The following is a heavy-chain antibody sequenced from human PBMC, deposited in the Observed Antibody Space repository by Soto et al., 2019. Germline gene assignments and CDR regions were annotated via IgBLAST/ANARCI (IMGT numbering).Heavy chain of an antibody. Sequence: VQLMESGGGLVKPGGSLRLSCVASGFTFSTYSMNWVRQAPGKGLEWVSCISSTGSYIFYADSMKGRFTISRDNAKNSLFLQINSLTAEDTAVYYCSRTPSSNIVATIVADYWGQGTLVTVSS. V-gene: IGHV3-21*01. CDR2: ISSTGSYI. CDR1: GFTFSTYS. CDR3: SRTPSSNIVATIVADY. J-gene: IGHJ4*02. D-gene: IGHD5-12*01.